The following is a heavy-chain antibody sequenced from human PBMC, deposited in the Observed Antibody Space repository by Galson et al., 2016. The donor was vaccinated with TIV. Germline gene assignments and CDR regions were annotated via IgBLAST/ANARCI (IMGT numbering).Heavy chain of an antibody. CDR3: ARGAYDSSGYGSWFDP. Sequence: SLRLSCAASGFTFSTYTINWVRQAPGKGLEWVSSISTSSLHKYYADSVKGRFTISRDNTKNSLYLQMNRLRAEDTAVYFCARGAYDSSGYGSWFDPWGQGTLVIVSS. CDR2: ISTSSLHK. V-gene: IGHV3-21*01. CDR1: GFTFSTYT. D-gene: IGHD3-22*01. J-gene: IGHJ5*02.